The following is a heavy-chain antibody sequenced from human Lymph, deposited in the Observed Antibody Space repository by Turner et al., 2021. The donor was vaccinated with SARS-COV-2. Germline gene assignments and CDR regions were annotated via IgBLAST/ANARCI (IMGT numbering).Heavy chain of an antibody. Sequence: QVQLVQSGAEVKKPGSSVKVSCKASGGTFSTYTISWVRQAPGQGLEWMGGIIPIFGTANYAQKFQGRVTITADECTSTAYMELSSLRSEDTAVYYCTRGETIAAHYDYWGQGTLVTVSS. J-gene: IGHJ4*02. CDR2: IIPIFGTA. D-gene: IGHD6-6*01. CDR1: GGTFSTYT. CDR3: TRGETIAAHYDY. V-gene: IGHV1-69*01.